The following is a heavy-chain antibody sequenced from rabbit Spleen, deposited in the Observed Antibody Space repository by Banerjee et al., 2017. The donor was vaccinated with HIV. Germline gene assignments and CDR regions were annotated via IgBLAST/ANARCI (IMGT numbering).Heavy chain of an antibody. CDR2: INSVTYKS. CDR1: GFSLDSDYV. Sequence: QEHLVESGGGLVQPEGSLTLTCTASGFSLDSDYVMCWVRQAPGTGLEWIACINSVTYKSVYAKWAKGPFTISRTTSLNTVTLQMTRVTAADTATYFCARDLPDVIGWNFDLWGQGPWSPS. CDR3: ARDLPDVIGWNFDL. J-gene: IGHJ4*01. V-gene: IGHV1S47*01. D-gene: IGHD1-1*01.